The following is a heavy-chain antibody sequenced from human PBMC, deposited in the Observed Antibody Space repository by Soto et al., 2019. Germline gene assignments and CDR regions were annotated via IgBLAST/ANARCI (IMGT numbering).Heavy chain of an antibody. Sequence: GGSLRLSCAASGFTFSGSAMHWVRQASGKGLEWVGRIRSKANSYATAYAASVKGRFTISRDDSKNTAYLQMNSLKTEDTAVYYCTRLAMVRGYYYGMDVWGQGTTVTVSS. D-gene: IGHD3-10*01. CDR2: IRSKANSYAT. V-gene: IGHV3-73*01. J-gene: IGHJ6*02. CDR3: TRLAMVRGYYYGMDV. CDR1: GFTFSGSA.